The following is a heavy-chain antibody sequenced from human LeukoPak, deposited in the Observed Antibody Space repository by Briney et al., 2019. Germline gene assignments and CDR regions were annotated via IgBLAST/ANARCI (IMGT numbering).Heavy chain of an antibody. V-gene: IGHV4-39*01. D-gene: IGHD1-26*01. J-gene: IGHJ4*02. Sequence: SETLSLTCTVSGGSISSSSYYWGWIRQPPGKGLAWIGSIYYSGSTYYNPSLKSRVTISVDTSKNQFSLKLSSVTAADTAVYYCARREVGATLGFDYWGQGTLVTVSS. CDR2: IYYSGST. CDR3: ARREVGATLGFDY. CDR1: GGSISSSSYY.